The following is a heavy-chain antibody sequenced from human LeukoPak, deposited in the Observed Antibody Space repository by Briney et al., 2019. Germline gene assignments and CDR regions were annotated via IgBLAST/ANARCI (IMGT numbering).Heavy chain of an antibody. CDR2: ISGSGGNT. V-gene: IGHV3-23*01. CDR1: GFTFSSYA. Sequence: PGGSLRLSCAASGFTFSSYAMSWVRQAPGKGLEWVSGISGSGGNTYYADSVKGRFTISRDNSKNTLYLQMNSLRAEDTAVYYCARDWGYSSGWYYGDYWGQGTLVTVSS. D-gene: IGHD6-19*01. CDR3: ARDWGYSSGWYYGDY. J-gene: IGHJ4*02.